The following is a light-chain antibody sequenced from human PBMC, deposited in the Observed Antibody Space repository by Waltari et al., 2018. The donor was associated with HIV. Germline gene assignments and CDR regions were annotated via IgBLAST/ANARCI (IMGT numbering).Light chain of an antibody. CDR2: DSS. J-gene: IGKJ4*01. CDR1: QSIGSY. V-gene: IGKV3-11*01. Sequence: EIVLTQSPATLSLSPGKRATLSCTASQSIGSYLAWYQQKPGQAPRLLIYDSSNRASGIPARFSGSGSGTDFTLTISSLGPEDFAVYYCHQRSNWPLTFGGGTKVEI. CDR3: HQRSNWPLT.